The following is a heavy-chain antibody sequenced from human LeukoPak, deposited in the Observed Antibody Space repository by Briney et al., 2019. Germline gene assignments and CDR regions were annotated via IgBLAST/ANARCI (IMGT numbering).Heavy chain of an antibody. J-gene: IGHJ4*02. CDR2: INHSGST. D-gene: IGHD3-22*01. Sequence: PSETLSLTCAVYGGSFSGYYWSWIRQPPGKGLEWIGEINHSGSTNYNPSLKSRVTISVDTSKNQFSLKLSSVTAADTAVYYCARGGYYDSSGYAEYYFDYWGQGTLVTVSS. CDR1: GGSFSGYY. V-gene: IGHV4-34*01. CDR3: ARGGYYDSSGYAEYYFDY.